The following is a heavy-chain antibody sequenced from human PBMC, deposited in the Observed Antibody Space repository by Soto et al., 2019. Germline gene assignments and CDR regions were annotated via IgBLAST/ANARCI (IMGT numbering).Heavy chain of an antibody. CDR2: IIPIFGTA. Sequence: SVKVSCKASGGTFSSYAISWVRQAPGQGLEWLGGIIPIFGTANYAQKFQGRVTITADESTSTAYMELSSLRSEDTAVYYCATKTPYYDFWCGYYGAAFDIWGQGTMVTVSS. J-gene: IGHJ3*02. CDR3: ATKTPYYDFWCGYYGAAFDI. CDR1: GGTFSSYA. V-gene: IGHV1-69*13. D-gene: IGHD3-3*01.